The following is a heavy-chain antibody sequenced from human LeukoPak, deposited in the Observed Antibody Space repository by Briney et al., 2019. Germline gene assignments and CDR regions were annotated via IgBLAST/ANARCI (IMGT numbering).Heavy chain of an antibody. J-gene: IGHJ4*02. CDR3: ARTRIWTYYYDSSGYSNFDY. V-gene: IGHV4-34*01. CDR1: GGSFSGYY. CDR2: INHSGST. D-gene: IGHD3-22*01. Sequence: SETLSLTCAVYGGSFSGYYWSWIRQPPGKGLEWIGEINHSGSTNYNPSLKSRVTISVDTSKNQFSLKLSSVTAADTAVYYCARTRIWTYYYDSSGYSNFDYWGQGTLVTVSS.